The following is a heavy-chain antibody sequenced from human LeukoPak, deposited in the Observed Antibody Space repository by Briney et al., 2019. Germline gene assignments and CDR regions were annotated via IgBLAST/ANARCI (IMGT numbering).Heavy chain of an antibody. D-gene: IGHD2-21*02. V-gene: IGHV3-23*01. CDR2: ISGSGGST. CDR1: GFTFSSYA. CDR3: AKSSIPYCCGDCYSPGSDY. J-gene: IGHJ4*02. Sequence: GGSLRLSCAASGFTFSSYAMSWARQAPGKGLEWVSAISGSGGSTYYADSVKGRFTISRDNSKNTLYLQMNSLRAEDTAVYYCAKSSIPYCCGDCYSPGSDYWGQGTLVTVSS.